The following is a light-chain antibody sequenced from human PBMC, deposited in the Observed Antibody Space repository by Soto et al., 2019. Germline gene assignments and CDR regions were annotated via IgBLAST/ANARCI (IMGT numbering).Light chain of an antibody. CDR1: QSVSSN. CDR3: LQHNNYPWT. J-gene: IGKJ1*01. Sequence: EIVLTQPPGQLILSLGDRATLSCRASQSVSSNLAWYQQKPGQAPRLLIYGASTRATGIPARFSGSGSGTDFTLTISSLQSEDVAVYYCLQHNNYPWTFGHGTKVDIK. CDR2: GAS. V-gene: IGKV3-15*01.